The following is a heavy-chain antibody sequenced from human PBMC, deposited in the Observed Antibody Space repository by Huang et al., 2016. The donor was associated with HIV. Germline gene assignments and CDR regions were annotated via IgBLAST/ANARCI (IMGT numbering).Heavy chain of an antibody. D-gene: IGHD3-22*01. CDR1: GGSFRCYY. CDR2: INHRGNT. CDR3: ARRYNSRRDY. V-gene: IGHV4-34*02. J-gene: IGHJ4*02. Sequence: QVQLEQWGAGLLKALETLSLTCAVYGGSFRCYYWICLCQAPGKGLEWVGEINHRGNTNYIPSLESRVNMSVATSRDQFSLYLTSLSAADTVTYFCARRYNSRRDYWGRGTLVTVHS.